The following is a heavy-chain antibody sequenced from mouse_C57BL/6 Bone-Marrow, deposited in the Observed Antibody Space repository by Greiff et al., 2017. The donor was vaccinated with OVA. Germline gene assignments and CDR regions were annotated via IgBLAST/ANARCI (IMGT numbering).Heavy chain of an antibody. Sequence: EVMLVESGGDLVKPGGSLKLSCAASGFTFSSYGMYWVRQTPDKRLEWVATISSGGSYTYYKDSVKGRFTISRDNAKNTLYLQMRMLKSEDTAMYYCARGVYGSFDYWGQGTTLTVSA. CDR1: GFTFSSYG. J-gene: IGHJ2*01. V-gene: IGHV5-6*01. CDR2: ISSGGSYT. D-gene: IGHD1-1*01. CDR3: ARGVYGSFDY.